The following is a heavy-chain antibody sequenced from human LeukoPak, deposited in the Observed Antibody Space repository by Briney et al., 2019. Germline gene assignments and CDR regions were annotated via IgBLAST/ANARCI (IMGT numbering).Heavy chain of an antibody. J-gene: IGHJ4*02. CDR1: GASISMNNW. CDR2: VHHSGST. Sequence: SGTLSLTCAVSGASISMNNWWSWVRQPPGKGLEWVGEVHHSGSTNYNPSLKSRVTISIDKSKNQFSLNLSSVTAADSAVYYCARESWDTMVRGAVFDLWGQGTLVTVSS. CDR3: ARESWDTMVRGAVFDL. V-gene: IGHV4-4*02. D-gene: IGHD3-10*01.